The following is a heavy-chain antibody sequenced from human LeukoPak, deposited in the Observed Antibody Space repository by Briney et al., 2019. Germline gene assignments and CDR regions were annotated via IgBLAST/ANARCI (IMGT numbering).Heavy chain of an antibody. D-gene: IGHD3-10*01. CDR1: VGCISTYY. CDR3: ARSRGRKVTPFDY. V-gene: IGHV4-4*09. Sequence: SQTLSLTCTVSVGCISTYYWSWIRQPPGKGREWIGDIYTSGNTDNNPSLKSRVTISLDTYNNQFSLNLNSVTAADTAVYYCARSRGRKVTPFDYWGQGILVTVSS. CDR2: IYTSGNT. J-gene: IGHJ4*02.